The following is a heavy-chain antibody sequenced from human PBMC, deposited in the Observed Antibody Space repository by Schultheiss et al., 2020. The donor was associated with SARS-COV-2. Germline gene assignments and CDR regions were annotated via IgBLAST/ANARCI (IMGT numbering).Heavy chain of an antibody. CDR3: AKDAPSILWFGELLHFDY. Sequence: GGSLRLSCAASGFTFSSYAMSWVRQAPGKGLEWVSAISGSGGSTYYADSVKGRFTISRDNSKNTLYLQMNSLRAEDTAVYYCAKDAPSILWFGELLHFDYWGQGTLVTVSS. V-gene: IGHV3-23*01. D-gene: IGHD3-10*01. J-gene: IGHJ4*02. CDR1: GFTFSSYA. CDR2: ISGSGGST.